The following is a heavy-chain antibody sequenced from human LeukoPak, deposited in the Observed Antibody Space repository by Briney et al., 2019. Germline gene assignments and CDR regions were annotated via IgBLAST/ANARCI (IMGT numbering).Heavy chain of an antibody. J-gene: IGHJ4*02. V-gene: IGHV4-4*02. D-gene: IGHD2-21*02. CDR2: IYHSGST. Sequence: SETLSLTCAVSGGSISSSNWWSWVRPPPGKGLEWIGEIYHSGSTNYNPSLKSRVTISVDKSKNQFSLKLSSVTAADTAVYYCARGLCGGDCYSTYYFDYWGQGTLVTVSS. CDR1: GGSISSSNW. CDR3: ARGLCGGDCYSTYYFDY.